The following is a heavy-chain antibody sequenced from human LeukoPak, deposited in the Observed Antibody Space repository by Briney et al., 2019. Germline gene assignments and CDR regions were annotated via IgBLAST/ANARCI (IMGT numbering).Heavy chain of an antibody. CDR2: LSGSGGST. Sequence: GGSLRLSCAASGFTFSTYAMSWVRQAPGKGLEWVSALSGSGGSTYYADSVKGRFTISRDNSKNTLYLQMNSLRAEDTAVYYCARDRVGATIYYYYGMDVWGQGTTVTVSS. D-gene: IGHD1-26*01. CDR3: ARDRVGATIYYYYGMDV. V-gene: IGHV3-23*01. CDR1: GFTFSTYA. J-gene: IGHJ6*02.